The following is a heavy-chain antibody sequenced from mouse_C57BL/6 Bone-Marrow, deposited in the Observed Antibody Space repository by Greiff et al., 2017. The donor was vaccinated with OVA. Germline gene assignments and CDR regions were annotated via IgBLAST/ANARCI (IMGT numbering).Heavy chain of an antibody. V-gene: IGHV1-15*01. D-gene: IGHD1-1*01. J-gene: IGHJ4*01. CDR2: IDPETGGT. Sequence: VQLQQSGAELVRPGASVTLSCKASGYTFTDYEMHWVKQTPVHGLEWIGAIDPETGGTAYNQKFKGKAILTADKSSSTAYMELRSLTSEDSAVYYCTSPPGICYYGSSYAMDYWGQGTSVTVSS. CDR3: TSPPGICYYGSSYAMDY. CDR1: GYTFTDYE.